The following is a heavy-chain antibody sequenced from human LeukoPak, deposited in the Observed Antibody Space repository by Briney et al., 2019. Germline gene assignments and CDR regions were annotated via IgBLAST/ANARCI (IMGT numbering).Heavy chain of an antibody. J-gene: IGHJ5*02. CDR3: ARFVVVPAETPRLGSWFDP. CDR1: GGSISSSSYY. CDR2: IYYSGST. V-gene: IGHV4-39*07. Sequence: SETLSLTCTVSGGSISSSSYYWGWIRQPPGKGLEWIGSIYYSGSTNYNPSLKSRVTISVDTSKNQFSLKLSSVTAADTAVYYCARFVVVPAETPRLGSWFDPWGQGTLVTVSS. D-gene: IGHD2-2*01.